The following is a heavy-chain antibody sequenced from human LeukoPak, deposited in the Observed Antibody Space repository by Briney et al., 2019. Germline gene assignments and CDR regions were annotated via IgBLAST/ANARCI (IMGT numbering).Heavy chain of an antibody. CDR3: AKGESLGYRSSTSCYGLYYGMDV. J-gene: IGHJ6*04. CDR1: GFTFSSYA. CDR2: ISGSGGST. D-gene: IGHD2-2*01. V-gene: IGHV3-23*01. Sequence: GGSLRLSCAASGFTFSSYAMSWVRQAPGKGLEWVSAISGSGGSTYYADSVKGRFTISRDNSKNTLYLQMNSLRAEDTAVYYCAKGESLGYRSSTSCYGLYYGMDVWGKGTTVTVSS.